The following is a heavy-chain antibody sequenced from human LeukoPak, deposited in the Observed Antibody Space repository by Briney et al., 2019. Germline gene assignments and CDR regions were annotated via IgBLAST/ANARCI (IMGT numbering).Heavy chain of an antibody. Sequence: PSQTLSFTCTVSGGSISSGGYYWGWIRQPPGKGLEWIGNIFYSGSTYYNPSLRSRVTISVDTPKNQFSLKLSSVTAADTAVYYCARQSSPFDSWGQGTLVTVSS. CDR3: ARQSSPFDS. J-gene: IGHJ4*02. CDR2: IFYSGST. V-gene: IGHV4-39*01. D-gene: IGHD6-6*01. CDR1: GGSISSGGYY.